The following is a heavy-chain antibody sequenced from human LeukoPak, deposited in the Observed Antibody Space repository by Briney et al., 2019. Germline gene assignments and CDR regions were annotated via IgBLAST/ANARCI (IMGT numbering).Heavy chain of an antibody. CDR3: AKEGTYTYGASDFDY. CDR1: GVSISSSSYY. Sequence: SETLSLTCTVSGVSISSSSYYWGWIRQPPGKGLEWIGSIYSSGSTYYNPSLKSRVTISVDTSKNQFTLKLSSVTAADTAVYYCAKEGTYTYGASDFDYWGQGTLVTVSS. CDR2: IYSSGST. V-gene: IGHV4-39*06. D-gene: IGHD4/OR15-4a*01. J-gene: IGHJ4*02.